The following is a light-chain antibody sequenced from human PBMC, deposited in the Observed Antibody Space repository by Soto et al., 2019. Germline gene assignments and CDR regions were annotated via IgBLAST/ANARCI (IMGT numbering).Light chain of an antibody. Sequence: QSVLTQPPSVSVAPGQKVTISCSGSSSNIGNNYVSWYQQLPGTAPKLLIYDNNKRPSGIPDRFSGSKSGTSATLGITGLQTGDEADYYCGTWDSSLSAYVFGTGTKVTV. J-gene: IGLJ1*01. CDR3: GTWDSSLSAYV. V-gene: IGLV1-51*01. CDR2: DNN. CDR1: SSNIGNNY.